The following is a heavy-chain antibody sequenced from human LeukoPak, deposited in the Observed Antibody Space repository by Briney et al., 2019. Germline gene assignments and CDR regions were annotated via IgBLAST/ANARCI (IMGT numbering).Heavy chain of an antibody. J-gene: IGHJ6*03. CDR1: GFTFSNSA. Sequence: GGSLRLSCAASGFTFSNSAMNWVRQAPGKGLEWVSVIYSGGSTYYADSVKGRFTISRDNSKNTLYLQMNSLRAEDTAVYYCATPNYYYYYMDVWGKGTTVTVSS. CDR2: IYSGGST. V-gene: IGHV3-53*01. CDR3: ATPNYYYYYMDV.